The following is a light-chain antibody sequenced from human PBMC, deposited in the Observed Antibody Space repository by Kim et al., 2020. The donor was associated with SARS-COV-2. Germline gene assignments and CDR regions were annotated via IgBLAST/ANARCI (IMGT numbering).Light chain of an antibody. V-gene: IGLV2-14*03. Sequence: GQAITISSTGNRSDVGGYNYVSWYQQHPGKAPKLLIYGVGNRPSGVSNRFSCSKSGNTASLTISGLQAEDEADYYCSSYTTSSTQVFGGGTQLTVL. CDR1: RSDVGGYNY. CDR2: GVG. CDR3: SSYTTSSTQV. J-gene: IGLJ2*01.